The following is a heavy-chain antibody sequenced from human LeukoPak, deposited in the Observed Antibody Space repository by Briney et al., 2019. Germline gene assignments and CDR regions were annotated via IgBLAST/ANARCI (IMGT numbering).Heavy chain of an antibody. CDR2: IYTSGST. Sequence: PSETLSLTCTVSGGSISSGSYYWSWIRQPAGKGLEWIGRIYTSGSTNYNPSLKSRVTISVDTSKNQFSLKLSSVTAADTAVYYCARHNPLLYGDPFDYWGQGTLVTVSS. D-gene: IGHD4-17*01. CDR1: GGSISSGSYY. CDR3: ARHNPLLYGDPFDY. V-gene: IGHV4-61*02. J-gene: IGHJ4*02.